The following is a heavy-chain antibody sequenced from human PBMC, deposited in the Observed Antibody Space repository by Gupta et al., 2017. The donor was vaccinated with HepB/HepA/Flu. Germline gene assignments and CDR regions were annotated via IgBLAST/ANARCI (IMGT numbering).Heavy chain of an antibody. CDR1: GYTFTGYY. Sequence: QVQLVQSGAEVKKPGASVKVSCKASGYTFTGYYMHSVRQAPGQGLEWMGWINPNSGGINYAQKFQGRVTMTRDTSISTAYMELSRLRSDDTAVYYCARVGSKGPYYYYYYMDVWGKGTTVTVAS. CDR3: ARVGSKGPYYYYYYMDV. J-gene: IGHJ6*03. CDR2: INPNSGGI. V-gene: IGHV1-2*02. D-gene: IGHD5-12*01.